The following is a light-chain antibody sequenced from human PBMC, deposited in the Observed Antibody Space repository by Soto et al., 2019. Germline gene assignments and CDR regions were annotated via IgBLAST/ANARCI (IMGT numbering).Light chain of an antibody. CDR3: CSYGRGSTLYV. CDR2: DVS. Sequence: QSVLTQPASLSGSPGQSITISCTGTRSDVGGYNSVSWYQQHPGKAPKVIIFDVSSRPSGVSSRFSGSKSGNTASLTISGLQAEDEADYYCCSYGRGSTLYVFGAGTKVTVL. J-gene: IGLJ1*01. CDR1: RSDVGGYNS. V-gene: IGLV2-14*03.